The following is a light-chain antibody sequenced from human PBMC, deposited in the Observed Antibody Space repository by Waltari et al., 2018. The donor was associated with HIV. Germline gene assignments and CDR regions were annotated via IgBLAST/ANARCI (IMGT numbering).Light chain of an antibody. J-gene: IGLJ1*01. CDR2: GNT. CDR1: SSNIGAGYH. Sequence: QSVLTQPPSVSGAPGQRVTISCTGSSSNIGAGYHVHWFQQLPGPAPKLLIYGNTTRPSGVPDRFSGSKSVTSASLAITGLQTEDEADYYCHAYDSCLSAYVFETGTKVTVL. V-gene: IGLV1-40*01. CDR3: HAYDSCLSAYV.